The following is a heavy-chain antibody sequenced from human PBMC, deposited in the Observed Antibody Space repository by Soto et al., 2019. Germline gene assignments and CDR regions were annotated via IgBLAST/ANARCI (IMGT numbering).Heavy chain of an antibody. V-gene: IGHV1-69*06. CDR3: ARVGLLYGMDV. CDR1: GGTFSSYA. J-gene: IGHJ6*02. D-gene: IGHD5-18*01. CDR2: IIPIFGTA. Sequence: SVKVSCKASGGTFSSYAISWVRQAPGQGLEWMGGIIPIFGTANYAQKLQGRVTITADKSTITAYMELSSLRSEDTAVYYCARVGLLYGMDVWGQGTTVTVSS.